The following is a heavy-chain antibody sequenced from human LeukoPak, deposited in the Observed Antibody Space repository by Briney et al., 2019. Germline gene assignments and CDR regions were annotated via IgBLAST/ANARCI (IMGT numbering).Heavy chain of an antibody. CDR3: ARGFSYDFWSGYNY. J-gene: IGHJ4*02. CDR2: IYSGGST. CDR1: GFTVSSNY. Sequence: GGSLRLSCAASGFTVSSNYMSWVRQAPGKGLEWVSVIYSGGSTDYADSVKGRFTISRDNSKNTLYLQMNSLRAEDTAVYYCARGFSYDFWSGYNYWGQGTLVTVSS. V-gene: IGHV3-66*01. D-gene: IGHD3-3*01.